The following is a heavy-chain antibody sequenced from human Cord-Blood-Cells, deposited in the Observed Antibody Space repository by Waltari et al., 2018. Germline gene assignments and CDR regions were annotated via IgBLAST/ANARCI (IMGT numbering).Heavy chain of an antibody. Sequence: QVQLVQSGAEVKKPGASVKVSCKASGYTFTGYYMHWVRQAPGQGLEWMGWINPNSGGTNYAEKFQGGGTMTRDTAISGAYRERGRLRADETAVYYCARGPCQTGDYVDYWGQGTLVTVSA. V-gene: IGHV1-2*02. CDR2: INPNSGGT. CDR1: GYTFTGYY. CDR3: ARGPCQTGDYVDY. J-gene: IGHJ4*02. D-gene: IGHD7-27*01.